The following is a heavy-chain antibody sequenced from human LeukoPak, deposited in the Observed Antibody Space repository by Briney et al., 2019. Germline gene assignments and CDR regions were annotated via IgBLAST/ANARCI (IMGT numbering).Heavy chain of an antibody. V-gene: IGHV4-34*01. Sequence: SSETLSLTCAVCGGSFSGYHWNWIRQPPGKGLEWIGEISHSGITNYNPSLKSRVTISADTSKNQFSLRLSSVTAADTAVYYCARGGDGYNQGVDYWGQGTLVTVSS. D-gene: IGHD5-24*01. CDR2: ISHSGIT. J-gene: IGHJ4*02. CDR3: ARGGDGYNQGVDY. CDR1: GGSFSGYH.